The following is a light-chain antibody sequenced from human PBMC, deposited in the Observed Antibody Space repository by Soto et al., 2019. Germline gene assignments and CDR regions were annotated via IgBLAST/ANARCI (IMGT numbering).Light chain of an antibody. Sequence: DIVMTQSPDSLAVSLGERATINCKSSQSVLYSSNNKNYLAWYQQRPGQPPRLLIYWASTRESGVPDRFSGSGSGTDFTLTISSLQAEDVAVYSCQQYYTTPPTFGGGTKVDIK. V-gene: IGKV4-1*01. J-gene: IGKJ4*01. CDR1: QSVLYSSNNKNY. CDR2: WAS. CDR3: QQYYTTPPT.